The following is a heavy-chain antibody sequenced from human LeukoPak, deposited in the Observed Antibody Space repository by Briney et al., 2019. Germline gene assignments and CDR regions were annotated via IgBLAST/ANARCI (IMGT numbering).Heavy chain of an antibody. CDR3: ARGRRSVRTVTTRKPRWFDP. CDR1: GYTFTSYD. J-gene: IGHJ5*02. D-gene: IGHD4-17*01. Sequence: ASVKVSCKASGYTFTSYDINWVRQATGQGLEWMGWMNPNSGNTGYAQKFQGRVTMTRNTSISTAYMELSSLRSEDTAVYYCARGRRSVRTVTTRKPRWFDPWGQGTLVTVSS. V-gene: IGHV1-8*01. CDR2: MNPNSGNT.